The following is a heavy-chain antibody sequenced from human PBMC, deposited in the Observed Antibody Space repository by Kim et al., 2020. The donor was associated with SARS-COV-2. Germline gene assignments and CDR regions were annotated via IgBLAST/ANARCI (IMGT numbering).Heavy chain of an antibody. CDR3: ARGAPCSSTSCQSWYFDL. J-gene: IGHJ2*01. V-gene: IGHV4-34*01. Sequence: KMRVTISVDTSKNQFSRKLSSVTAADTAVYYCARGAPCSSTSCQSWYFDLWGRGTLVTVSS. D-gene: IGHD2-2*01.